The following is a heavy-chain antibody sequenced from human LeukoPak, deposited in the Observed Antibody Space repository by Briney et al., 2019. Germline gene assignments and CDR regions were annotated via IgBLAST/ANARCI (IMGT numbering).Heavy chain of an antibody. V-gene: IGHV3-30*18. CDR2: ISYDGSNK. D-gene: IGHD3-10*01. Sequence: GGSLRLSCAASGFTFSNYGMHWVRQAPGKGLEWVAVISYDGSNKYYADSVKGRFTISRDNSKNTLYLQMNSLRAEDTAVYYCAKDRRFGDPNDAFDIWGQGTMVTVSS. CDR1: GFTFSNYG. J-gene: IGHJ3*02. CDR3: AKDRRFGDPNDAFDI.